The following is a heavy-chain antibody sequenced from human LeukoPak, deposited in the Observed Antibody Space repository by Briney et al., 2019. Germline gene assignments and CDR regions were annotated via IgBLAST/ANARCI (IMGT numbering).Heavy chain of an antibody. V-gene: IGHV1-2*02. CDR3: ARDVGYYGSGSYYHLDV. J-gene: IGHJ6*04. Sequence: ASVKVSSKASGYTFTNYGITWVRQAPGQGLEWMGWINPNSGGTNYAQKFQGRVTMTRDTSISTAYMELSRLRSDDTAVYYCARDVGYYGSGSYYHLDVWGKGTTVTVSS. D-gene: IGHD3-10*01. CDR1: GYTFTNYG. CDR2: INPNSGGT.